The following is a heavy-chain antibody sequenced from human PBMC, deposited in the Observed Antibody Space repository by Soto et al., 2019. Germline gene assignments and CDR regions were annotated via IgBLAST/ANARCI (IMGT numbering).Heavy chain of an antibody. CDR1: GLAFDSYS. CDR3: ARPLSPHYYDSSGSSIYYYGLDV. D-gene: IGHD3-22*01. CDR2: INAGNGNT. J-gene: IGHJ6*02. Sequence: GEVSSEACGLAFDSYSMYSAHQAPGQKLEWMGWINAGNGNTKYSQKFQGRVTITRDTSASTAYTELSSLGSEDTAVYYCARPLSPHYYDSSGSSIYYYGLDVSGQRHTGAGSS. V-gene: IGHV1-3*01.